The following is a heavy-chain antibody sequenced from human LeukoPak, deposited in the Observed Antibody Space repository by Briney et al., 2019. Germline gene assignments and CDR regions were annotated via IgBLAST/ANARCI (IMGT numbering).Heavy chain of an antibody. CDR2: INPNSGDT. CDR3: ARDAGYLYCSGGSCSYMDV. J-gene: IGHJ6*03. D-gene: IGHD2-15*01. Sequence: ASVKVSCKASGYTFTGHCMYWVRQAPGQGLEWMGWINPNSGDTNYAQKFQGRVTMTRGTSISTAYMELRSLRSDDTAVYYCARDAGYLYCSGGSCSYMDVWGKGTTVTVSS. V-gene: IGHV1-2*02. CDR1: GYTFTGHC.